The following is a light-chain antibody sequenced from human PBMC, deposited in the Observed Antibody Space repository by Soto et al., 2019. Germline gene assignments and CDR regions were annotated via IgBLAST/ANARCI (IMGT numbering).Light chain of an antibody. CDR2: GAS. Sequence: EIVMTQSPVTLSVSPGERATLSCRASQSVSSKLAWYQQKPGQAPRLLIYGASTRATGIPARFSGSGSGTDFTLSSSSLQFEDFAVYYCQQYNNLPQTFGQGTKLEIK. CDR1: QSVSSK. V-gene: IGKV3-15*01. CDR3: QQYNNLPQT. J-gene: IGKJ2*01.